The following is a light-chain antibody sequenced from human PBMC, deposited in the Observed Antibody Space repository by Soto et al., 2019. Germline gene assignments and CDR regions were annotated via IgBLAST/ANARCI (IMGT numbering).Light chain of an antibody. CDR3: QQSYSTLWT. Sequence: DIPMTQSPYSLSASVLERVPIXCPASQSISSYLNWYQQKPGKAPKLLIYAASSLQSGVPSRFSGSGSGTDFTLTISSLQPEDFATYYCQQSYSTLWTFGQGTKVDIK. CDR2: AAS. CDR1: QSISSY. J-gene: IGKJ1*01. V-gene: IGKV1-39*01.